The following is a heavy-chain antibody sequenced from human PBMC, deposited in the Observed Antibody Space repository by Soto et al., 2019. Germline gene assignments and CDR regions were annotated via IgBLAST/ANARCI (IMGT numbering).Heavy chain of an antibody. Sequence: GASVKVSCKASGYTFTSYGISWVRQAPGQGLEWMGWISAYNGNTNYAQKLQGRVTMTTDTSTSTAYMELRSLRSDDTAVYYCARGLVDIVVVPAAKNWFDPGGQGTLVTVSS. D-gene: IGHD2-2*01. CDR1: GYTFTSYG. J-gene: IGHJ5*02. V-gene: IGHV1-18*01. CDR2: ISAYNGNT. CDR3: ARGLVDIVVVPAAKNWFDP.